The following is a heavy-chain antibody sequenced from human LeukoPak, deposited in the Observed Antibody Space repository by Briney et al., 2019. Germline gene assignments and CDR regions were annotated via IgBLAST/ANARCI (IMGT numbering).Heavy chain of an antibody. CDR2: ISSSSSYI. CDR1: GFTFSSYD. CDR3: ARELWFGELSGYFDY. V-gene: IGHV3-21*01. Sequence: GGSLRLSCAASGFTFSSYDMYWVRQAPGKGLEWVSSISSSSSYIYYADSVKGRFTISRDNAKNSLYLQMNSLRAEDTAVYYCARELWFGELSGYFDYWGQGTLVTVSS. D-gene: IGHD3-10*01. J-gene: IGHJ4*02.